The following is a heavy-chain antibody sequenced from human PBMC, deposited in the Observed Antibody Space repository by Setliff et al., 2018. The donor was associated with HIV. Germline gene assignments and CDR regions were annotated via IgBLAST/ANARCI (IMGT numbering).Heavy chain of an antibody. Sequence: SLKISCAASGFTFSSYEMNWVRQAPGKGLEWVSYISSSGSTIYYADSVKGRFTISRDNAKNSLYLQMNSLRAEDTAVYYCARDGGYSSGWARHAFDIWGQGTMVTVSS. CDR2: ISSSGSTI. CDR3: ARDGGYSSGWARHAFDI. CDR1: GFTFSSYE. D-gene: IGHD6-19*01. J-gene: IGHJ3*02. V-gene: IGHV3-48*03.